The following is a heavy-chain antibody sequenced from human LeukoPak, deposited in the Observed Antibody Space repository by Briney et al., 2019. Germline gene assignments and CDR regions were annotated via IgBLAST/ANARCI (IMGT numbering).Heavy chain of an antibody. CDR2: INHSGST. V-gene: IGHV4-34*01. Sequence: PSETLPLTCAVYGGSFSGYYWSWIRQPPGKGLEWIGEINHSGSTNYNPSLKSRVTISVDTSKNQFSLKLSSVTAADTAVYYCARARTTNFDYWGQGTLVTVSS. CDR1: GGSFSGYY. J-gene: IGHJ4*02. D-gene: IGHD2/OR15-2a*01. CDR3: ARARTTNFDY.